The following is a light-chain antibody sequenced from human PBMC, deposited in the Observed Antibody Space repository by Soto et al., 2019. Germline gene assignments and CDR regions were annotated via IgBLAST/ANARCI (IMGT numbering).Light chain of an antibody. J-gene: IGLJ2*01. CDR1: SGYSSYA. Sequence: QPVLTQSPSASASLGGSVKLTCTLSSGYSSYAIAWHQQQPEKGPRSLMKLYSDGSHSKGDGIPDRFSGSSSGTERYLTISSLQSEDEADYYCQTWGTGIVVFGGGTKVTVL. CDR3: QTWGTGIVV. CDR2: LYSDGSH. V-gene: IGLV4-69*01.